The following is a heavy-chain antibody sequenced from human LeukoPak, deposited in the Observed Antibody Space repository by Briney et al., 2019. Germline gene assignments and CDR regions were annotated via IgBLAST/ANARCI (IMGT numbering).Heavy chain of an antibody. Sequence: SETLSLTCAVSGGSFSRPFWSWIRQTPGKGLEWIGEIDHSGRTDYNPSLEGRVTMSVDTSKNQFSLKLSSVTAADTAVYYCASPIVVVPAAILYYYYYYMDVWGKGTTVTVSS. CDR2: IDHSGRT. V-gene: IGHV4-34*01. D-gene: IGHD2-2*01. CDR3: ASPIVVVPAAILYYYYYYMDV. CDR1: GGSFSRPF. J-gene: IGHJ6*03.